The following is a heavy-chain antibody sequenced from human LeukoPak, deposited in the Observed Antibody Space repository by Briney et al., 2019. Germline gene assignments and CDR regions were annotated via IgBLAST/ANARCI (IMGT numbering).Heavy chain of an antibody. V-gene: IGHV3-21*01. CDR3: ARASDYGAYFSRTAV. J-gene: IGHJ6*02. D-gene: IGHD4-17*01. CDR2: ISSSSSYI. CDR1: GFTFSSYS. Sequence: PGGSLRLSCAASGFTFSSYSMNWVRQPPGKGLEWVSSISSSSSYIYYADSVKGRFTISRDNAKNSVYLQMPSLRAEDTAVSYCARASDYGAYFSRTAVWGQGTTVTVSS.